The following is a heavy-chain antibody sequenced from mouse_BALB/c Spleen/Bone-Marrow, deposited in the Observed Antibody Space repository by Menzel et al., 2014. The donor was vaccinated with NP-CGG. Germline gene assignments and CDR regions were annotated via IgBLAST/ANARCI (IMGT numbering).Heavy chain of an antibody. D-gene: IGHD1-1*01. Sequence: DLVKPGASVKLSCKASGYTFTSYWINWIKQRPGQGLEWIGRIAPGSGSTYYDEMFKGKTTLTVDTSSSTAYIQLSSLSSEDSADYFCARTYYGRDMDYWGQGTSVTVSS. CDR1: GYTFTSYW. CDR2: IAPGSGST. J-gene: IGHJ4*01. CDR3: ARTYYGRDMDY. V-gene: IGHV1S41*01.